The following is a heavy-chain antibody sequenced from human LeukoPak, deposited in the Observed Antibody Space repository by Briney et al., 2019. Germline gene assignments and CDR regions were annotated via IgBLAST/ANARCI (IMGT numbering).Heavy chain of an antibody. CDR1: GGSITSDGFH. J-gene: IGHJ4*02. Sequence: PSETLSLTCTVSGGSITSDGFHWGWVRQPPGKGLEWIGVIYYNGNTYYSVSLKSRVTISVDTFKRQFSLKLSSVTAADTAVYYCAGDSIAAAQRVDYWGQGTLVTVSS. D-gene: IGHD6-13*01. CDR3: AGDSIAAAQRVDY. CDR2: IYYNGNT. V-gene: IGHV4-39*02.